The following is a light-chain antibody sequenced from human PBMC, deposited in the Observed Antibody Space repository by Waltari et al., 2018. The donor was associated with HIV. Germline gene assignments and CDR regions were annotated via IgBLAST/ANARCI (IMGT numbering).Light chain of an antibody. CDR3: AAWDDSLNGWV. CDR1: RSNLDSNI. J-gene: IGLJ3*02. V-gene: IGLV1-44*01. Sequence: QSVLTQPPSASGPPGQRVTISCSGSRSNLDSNILNWYQQPPGTAPKLLIYSNNQRPSGVPDRFSGSKSGTSASLAISGLQSEDEADYYCAAWDDSLNGWVFGGGTKLTVL. CDR2: SNN.